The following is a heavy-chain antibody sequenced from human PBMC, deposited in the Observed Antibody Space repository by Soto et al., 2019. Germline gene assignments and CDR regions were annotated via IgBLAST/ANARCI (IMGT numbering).Heavy chain of an antibody. V-gene: IGHV3-66*01. J-gene: IGHJ6*02. Sequence: EVQLVESGGGLVQPGGSLRLSCAASGFTVSSNYMSWVRKAPGKGLEWVSVIYSGGSTYYADSVKGRFTIYQDNSKNTLYLQMNSLIAEDTAVYYCARDFTYGSGSYLYYYGMDVWGQGTTVTVSS. CDR1: GFTVSSNY. CDR3: ARDFTYGSGSYLYYYGMDV. CDR2: IYSGGST. D-gene: IGHD3-10*01.